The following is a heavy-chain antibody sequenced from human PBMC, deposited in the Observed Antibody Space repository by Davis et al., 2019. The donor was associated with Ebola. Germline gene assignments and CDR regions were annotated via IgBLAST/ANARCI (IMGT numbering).Heavy chain of an antibody. J-gene: IGHJ6*02. Sequence: GGSLRLSCAASGFTFSSYAMSWVRQAPGKGLEWVSAISGSGGSTYYADSVKGRFTISRDNSKNTLYLQMNSLRAEDTAVYYCAKGVTIFGVVIVPSYYYYGMDVWGQGTTVTVSS. CDR1: GFTFSSYA. CDR3: AKGVTIFGVVIVPSYYYYGMDV. V-gene: IGHV3-23*01. D-gene: IGHD3-3*01. CDR2: ISGSGGST.